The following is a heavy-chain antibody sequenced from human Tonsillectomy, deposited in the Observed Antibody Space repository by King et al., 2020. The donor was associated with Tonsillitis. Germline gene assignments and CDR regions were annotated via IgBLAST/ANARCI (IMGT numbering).Heavy chain of an antibody. J-gene: IGHJ6*02. V-gene: IGHV4-59*08. CDR1: GGSISSYY. Sequence: VQLQESGPGLVKPSETLSLTCTVSGGSISSYYWSWIRQPPGKGLEWIGYMFNSGITKYNPSLQSRVTISVDRSKNQFSLKLSSVTAADTAVYYCARRYEGSVAGSYYYYGLDVGGQGTTVSVSS. CDR3: ARRYEGSVAGSYYYYGLDV. D-gene: IGHD6-19*01. CDR2: MFNSGIT.